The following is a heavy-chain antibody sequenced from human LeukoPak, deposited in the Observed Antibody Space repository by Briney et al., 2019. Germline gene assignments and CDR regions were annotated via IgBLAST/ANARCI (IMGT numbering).Heavy chain of an antibody. D-gene: IGHD3-22*01. J-gene: IGHJ6*03. CDR3: ARGVDSSGYYPAGYMDV. Sequence: ASVKVSCKASGYTFTSYYMHWVRQAPGQGLEWMGIINPSGGSTSYAQKFQGRVTMTRDTSTSTAYMELSSLRSEDTAVYYCARGVDSSGYYPAGYMDVWGKGTTVTISS. V-gene: IGHV1-46*01. CDR1: GYTFTSYY. CDR2: INPSGGST.